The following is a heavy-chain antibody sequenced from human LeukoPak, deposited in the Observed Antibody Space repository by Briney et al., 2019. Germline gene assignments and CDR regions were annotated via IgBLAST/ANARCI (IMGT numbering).Heavy chain of an antibody. V-gene: IGHV4-30-4*07. CDR1: GVAISRGGYA. Sequence: SETLSLTCAVSGVAISRGGYAWNWIRQPPGKGLEWIAYIYHSGTTYYNPSLKSRATVSVDTSKNQFSLKLSSVTAADTAVYYCARDGYYDSSGYYFGYWGQGTLVTVSS. CDR3: ARDGYYDSSGYYFGY. CDR2: IYHSGTT. D-gene: IGHD3-22*01. J-gene: IGHJ4*02.